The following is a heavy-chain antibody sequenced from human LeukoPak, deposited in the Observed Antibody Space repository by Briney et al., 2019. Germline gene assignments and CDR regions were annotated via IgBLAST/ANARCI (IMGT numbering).Heavy chain of an antibody. CDR3: ARAHDYENWFDP. V-gene: IGHV3-21*01. CDR2: ISSSSSYI. CDR1: GFTFSSYG. J-gene: IGHJ5*02. Sequence: GGSLRLSCAASGFTFSSYGMHWVRQAPGKGLEWVSSISSSSSYIYYADSVKGRFTISRDNAKNSLYLQMNSLRAEDTAVYYCARAHDYENWFDPWGQGTLVTVSS. D-gene: IGHD4-17*01.